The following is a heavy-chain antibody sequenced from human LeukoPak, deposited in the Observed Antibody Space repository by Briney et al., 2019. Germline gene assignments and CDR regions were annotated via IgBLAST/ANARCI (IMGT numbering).Heavy chain of an antibody. CDR1: GFTFSSYA. D-gene: IGHD5-18*01. CDR2: ISSNGGST. V-gene: IGHV3-64*01. Sequence: PGGSLRLSCAASGFTFSSYAMHWVRQAPGKGLEYVSAISSNGGSTYYANSVKGRFTISRDNSKNTLYLQMGSLRAEDMAVYYCARGIQLWLYFDYWGQGTLVTVSS. J-gene: IGHJ4*02. CDR3: ARGIQLWLYFDY.